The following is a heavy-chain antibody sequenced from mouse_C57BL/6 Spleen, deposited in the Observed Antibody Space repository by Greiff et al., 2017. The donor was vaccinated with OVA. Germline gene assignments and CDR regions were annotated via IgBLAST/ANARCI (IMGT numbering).Heavy chain of an antibody. D-gene: IGHD1-1*01. CDR3: ARGDIGSSPYAMDY. V-gene: IGHV1-72*01. CDR2: IDPNSGGT. J-gene: IGHJ4*01. CDR1: GYTFTSYW. Sequence: QVQLQQPGAELVKPGASVKLSCKASGYTFTSYWMHWVKQRPGRGLEWIGRIDPNSGGTTYYEKFKSKATLTVDKPSSTAYMQLSSMTSEDSAVYYCARGDIGSSPYAMDYWGQGTSVTVSS.